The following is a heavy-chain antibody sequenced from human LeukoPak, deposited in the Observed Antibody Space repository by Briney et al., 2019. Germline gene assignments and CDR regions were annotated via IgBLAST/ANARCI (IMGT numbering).Heavy chain of an antibody. Sequence: ASVKVSCKASGYTFTSYYMHWVRQAPGQGLEWLAWISPYNGDTNYAQKLQGRVTVTTDTSTRIAYMELRSLRSDDAAVYYCARDEKKSCSGGSCYYFDYWGQGTLVTVSS. CDR1: GYTFTSYY. CDR2: ISPYNGDT. V-gene: IGHV1-18*04. J-gene: IGHJ4*02. D-gene: IGHD2-15*01. CDR3: ARDEKKSCSGGSCYYFDY.